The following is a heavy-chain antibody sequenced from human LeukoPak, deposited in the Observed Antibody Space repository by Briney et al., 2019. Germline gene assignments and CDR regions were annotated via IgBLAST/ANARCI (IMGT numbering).Heavy chain of an antibody. J-gene: IGHJ4*02. CDR3: ARISSVTVDY. D-gene: IGHD4-17*01. CDR2: ISTYNGNA. V-gene: IGHV1-18*01. Sequence: GASVTVSCTASGYTFTTSGISWVRQAPGQGLEWMGWISTYNGNANYVQKLQGRVTMTTDTSTSTAYMELRSLRSDDTAVYFCARISSVTVDYWGQGTLVTVSS. CDR1: GYTFTTSG.